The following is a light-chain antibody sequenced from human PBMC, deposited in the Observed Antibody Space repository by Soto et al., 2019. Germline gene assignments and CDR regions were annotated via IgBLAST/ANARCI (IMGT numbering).Light chain of an antibody. CDR3: TSYAGSNIWV. V-gene: IGLV2-8*01. CDR1: SSDVGGYNY. J-gene: IGLJ3*02. Sequence: QSALTPPPSASGSPGQSVTISCTGTSSDVGGYNYVSWYQQYPGKAPKLMIYEVSKRPSGVPDRFSGSKSGKTASLTVSGLQPEDEADYYCTSYAGSNIWVFGGGTKVTVL. CDR2: EVS.